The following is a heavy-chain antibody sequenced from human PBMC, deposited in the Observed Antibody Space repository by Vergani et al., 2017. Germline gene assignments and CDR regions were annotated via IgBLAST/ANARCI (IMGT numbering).Heavy chain of an antibody. Sequence: QVQLVQSGAEVKKPGASVKVSSKASGYIFTTYGLSWLRQAPGQGLEWMGWISAYNGNTNYAQNFQARVTMTTDTSTGTAYMELRSMRSDDTAVYYCARARTAAGTLIWYFDLWGRGTLVTVSS. D-gene: IGHD6-13*01. CDR3: ARARTAAGTLIWYFDL. V-gene: IGHV1-18*01. CDR1: GYIFTTYG. J-gene: IGHJ2*01. CDR2: ISAYNGNT.